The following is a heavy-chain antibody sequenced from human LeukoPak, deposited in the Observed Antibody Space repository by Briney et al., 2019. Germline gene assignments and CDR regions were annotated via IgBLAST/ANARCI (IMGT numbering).Heavy chain of an antibody. D-gene: IGHD2-15*01. CDR1: GFTFSSYA. CDR2: ISGSGGST. Sequence: GGSLRLPCAASGFTFSSYAMSWVRQAPGKGLEWVSAISGSGGSTYYADSVKGRFTISRDNSKNTLYLQMNSLRAEDTAVYYCAKDCSGGSCYFDYWGQGTLVTVSS. CDR3: AKDCSGGSCYFDY. J-gene: IGHJ4*02. V-gene: IGHV3-23*01.